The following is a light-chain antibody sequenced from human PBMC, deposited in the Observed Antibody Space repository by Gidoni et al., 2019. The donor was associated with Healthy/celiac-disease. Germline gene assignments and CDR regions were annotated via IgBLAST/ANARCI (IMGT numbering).Light chain of an antibody. J-gene: IGKJ1*01. CDR2: WAS. CDR3: QQYYSTPT. CDR1: QSVLYSSNNKNY. Sequence: IVMTQSPDSLAVSLGERATINCKSSQSVLYSSNNKNYLAWYQQKPGQPPKLLIYWASTRESGVPDRFSGSEYGTDFTLTISSLQAEDVAVYYCQQYYSTPTFGQGTKVELK. V-gene: IGKV4-1*01.